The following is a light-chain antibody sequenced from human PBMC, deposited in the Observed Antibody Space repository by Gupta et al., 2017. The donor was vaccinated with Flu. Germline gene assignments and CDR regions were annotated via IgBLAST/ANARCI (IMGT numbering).Light chain of an antibody. CDR1: NSNITNNA. V-gene: IGLV1-36*01. Sequence: QTVTISCSDSNSNITNNAVNWYYQLPGTPPLLLYFYDDLLPSGLSDLFSGYNSATSAFLTTSRLQSEDETNYYFPEWEARPRSVFGTGTQVTVL. J-gene: IGLJ1*01. CDR2: YDD. CDR3: PEWEARPRSV.